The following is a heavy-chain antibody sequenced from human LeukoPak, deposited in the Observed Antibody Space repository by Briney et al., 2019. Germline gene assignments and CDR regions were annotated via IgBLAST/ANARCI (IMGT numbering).Heavy chain of an antibody. CDR3: AKDSGFRGYSYGYYYYMDV. CDR1: GFTFSNYW. CDR2: IKPSGSEK. V-gene: IGHV3-7*01. D-gene: IGHD5-18*01. Sequence: GGSLRLSCEGSGFTFSNYWMTWVRQAPEKGLEWVANIKPSGSEKHYADSVEGRFTISRDNSKNTLYLQMNSLRAEDTAVYYCAKDSGFRGYSYGYYYYMDVWGKGTTVTVSS. J-gene: IGHJ6*03.